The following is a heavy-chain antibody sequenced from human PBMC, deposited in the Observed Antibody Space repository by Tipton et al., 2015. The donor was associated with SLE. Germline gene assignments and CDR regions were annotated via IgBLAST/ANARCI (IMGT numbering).Heavy chain of an antibody. V-gene: IGHV3-15*01. J-gene: IGHJ4*02. CDR2: IKSKTDGGTT. CDR1: GFTFSNAW. D-gene: IGHD4-17*01. Sequence: SLRLSCAASGFTFSNAWMSWVRQAPGKGLEWVGRIKSKTDGGTTDYAAPVKGRFTISRDDSKNTAYLQMNSLKTEDTAVYYCTSTDPNGDHGVWGQGTLVTVSS. CDR3: TSTDPNGDHGV.